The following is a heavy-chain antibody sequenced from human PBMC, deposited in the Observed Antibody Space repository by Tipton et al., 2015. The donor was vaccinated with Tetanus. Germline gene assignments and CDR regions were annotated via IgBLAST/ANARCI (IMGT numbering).Heavy chain of an antibody. V-gene: IGHV1-69*01. D-gene: IGHD6-19*01. CDR1: GGTFSSYA. Sequence: QVQLVQSGAEVKKPGSSVKVSCKASGGTFSSYAISWVRQAPGQGLEWMGGIIPIFGTANYAQKFQGRVTITADESTSTAYMELSSLRSEDTAVYYCASTEQWLVRVYYYGMDVWGQRTTVTVSS. CDR2: IIPIFGTA. J-gene: IGHJ6*02. CDR3: ASTEQWLVRVYYYGMDV.